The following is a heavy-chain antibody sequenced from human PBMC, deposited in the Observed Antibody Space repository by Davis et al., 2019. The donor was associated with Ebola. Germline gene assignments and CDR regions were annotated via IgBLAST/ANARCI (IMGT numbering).Heavy chain of an antibody. CDR3: ARWTLVGATSAFDI. J-gene: IGHJ3*02. Sequence: GESLKISCAASGFTFSSYAMSWVRQAPGKGLEWVSAISGSGGSTYYADSVKGRFTISRDNAKNSLYLQMNSLRDEDTAVYYCARWTLVGATSAFDIWGQGTMVTVSS. V-gene: IGHV3-23*01. CDR2: ISGSGGST. D-gene: IGHD1-26*01. CDR1: GFTFSSYA.